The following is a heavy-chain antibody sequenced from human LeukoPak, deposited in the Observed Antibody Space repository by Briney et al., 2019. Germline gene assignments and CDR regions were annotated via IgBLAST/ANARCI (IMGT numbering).Heavy chain of an antibody. CDR3: ARETGYSTSWYAYYFDY. D-gene: IGHD6-13*01. CDR1: EFSVSHNY. J-gene: IGHJ4*02. Sequence: GGSLRLSCAASEFSVSHNYMSWVRQAPGKGLEWVSVVHSDGTTHYADSVKGRFTISRDNSKNTLYLQMNSLRVEDTAMYYCARETGYSTSWYAYYFDYWGQGTLVTVAS. V-gene: IGHV3-53*01. CDR2: VHSDGTT.